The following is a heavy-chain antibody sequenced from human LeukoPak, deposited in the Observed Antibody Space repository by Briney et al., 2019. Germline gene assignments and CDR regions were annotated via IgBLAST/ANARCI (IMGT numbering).Heavy chain of an antibody. D-gene: IGHD5-24*01. J-gene: IGHJ4*02. CDR2: INHSRST. CDR3: ARRRWLPRYYFDY. Sequence: SEALSLTCAVYGGSFSGYYWSWIRQPPGKGLEWIGEINHSRSTNYNPSPKSRVTISVDTSKNQFSLKLSSVTAADTAVYYCARRRWLPRYYFDYRGQGTLVTVSS. CDR1: GGSFSGYY. V-gene: IGHV4-34*01.